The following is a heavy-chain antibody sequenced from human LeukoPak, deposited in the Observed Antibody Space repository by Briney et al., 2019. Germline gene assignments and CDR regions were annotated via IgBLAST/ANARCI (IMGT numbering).Heavy chain of an antibody. J-gene: IGHJ4*02. V-gene: IGHV4-39*07. D-gene: IGHD3-16*02. Sequence: PSETLSLTCSVSGGSISLSYYYWGWIRQPPGKGLEWIGEINHSGSTNYNPSLKSRVTISVDTSKNQFSLKLSSVTAADTAVYYCARMGRDYVWGSYRYLYPFFDYWGQGTLVTVSS. CDR3: ARMGRDYVWGSYRYLYPFFDY. CDR2: INHSGST. CDR1: GGSISLSYYY.